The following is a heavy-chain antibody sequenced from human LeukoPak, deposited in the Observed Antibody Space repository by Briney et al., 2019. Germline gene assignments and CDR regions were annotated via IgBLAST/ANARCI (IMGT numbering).Heavy chain of an antibody. CDR3: AKESDGYNVDY. V-gene: IGHV3-30*18. J-gene: IGHJ4*02. D-gene: IGHD5-24*01. CDR2: ISYDGSNK. Sequence: PGGSLRLSCAASGFTFSSYGMHWVRQAPGKGLEWVAVISYDGSNKYYADSVKGRFTISRDNSKNTLYLQMNSLRAEDTAVYYCAKESDGYNVDYWGQGTLVTVSS. CDR1: GFTFSSYG.